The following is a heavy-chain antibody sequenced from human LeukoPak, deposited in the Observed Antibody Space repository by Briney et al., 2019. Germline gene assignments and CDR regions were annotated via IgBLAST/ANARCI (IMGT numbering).Heavy chain of an antibody. J-gene: IGHJ4*02. CDR1: GFTFSSYS. D-gene: IGHD6-13*01. Sequence: GGSLRLYCAASGFTFSSYSMNWVRQAPGKGLEWVSSISSSSSYIYYADSVKGRFTISRDNAKNSLYLQMNSLRAEGTAVYYCARDIAVAGRNFDYWGQGTLVTVSS. CDR3: ARDIAVAGRNFDY. CDR2: ISSSSSYI. V-gene: IGHV3-21*01.